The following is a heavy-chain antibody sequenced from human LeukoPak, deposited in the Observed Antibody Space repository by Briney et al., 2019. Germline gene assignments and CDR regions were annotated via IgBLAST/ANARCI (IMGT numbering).Heavy chain of an antibody. CDR3: VSLLTNYWFDP. V-gene: IGHV3-64D*09. CDR1: GLTFSNYA. Sequence: GGSLRLSCSASGLTFSNYAMHWVRQAPGKGLEYVSAISSNGGDTYYADSVKGRFTISRDKSKNTLYLQMSSLRPEDTSVYYCVSLLTNYWFDPWGQGTLVTVSS. CDR2: ISSNGGDT. J-gene: IGHJ5*02. D-gene: IGHD1/OR15-1a*01.